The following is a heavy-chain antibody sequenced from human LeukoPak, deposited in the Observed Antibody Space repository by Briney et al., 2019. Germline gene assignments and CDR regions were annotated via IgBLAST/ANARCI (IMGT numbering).Heavy chain of an antibody. Sequence: SETLSLTCTVYGASFSDYYWWSWIRQAPGKGLEWIGEISHRGNTKYNPSLKSRVTISLDTSKKQFSLKVNSLTAADTAVYYCARVPAVDGNYYYYYGLDVWGQGTTVTVSS. CDR3: ARVPAVDGNYYYYYGLDV. J-gene: IGHJ6*02. CDR1: GASFSDYY. CDR2: ISHRGNT. D-gene: IGHD2-2*01. V-gene: IGHV4-34*01.